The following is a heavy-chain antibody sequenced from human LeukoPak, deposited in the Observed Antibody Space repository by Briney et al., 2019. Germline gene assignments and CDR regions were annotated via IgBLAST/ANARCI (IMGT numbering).Heavy chain of an antibody. V-gene: IGHV3-7*01. Sequence: PGGSLRLSCAAPGFIFSSNWMGWVRQAPGKGLEWVAHIKRDGSQKYYLDSVKGRFTISRDNAKNSLYLQMNSLRDEDTAVYYCARDARGSGWPQRSDYWGQGTLVIVSS. J-gene: IGHJ4*02. CDR1: GFIFSSNW. CDR2: IKRDGSQK. CDR3: ARDARGSGWPQRSDY. D-gene: IGHD6-19*01.